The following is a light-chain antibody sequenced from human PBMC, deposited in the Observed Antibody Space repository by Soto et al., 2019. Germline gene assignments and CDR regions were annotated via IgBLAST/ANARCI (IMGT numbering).Light chain of an antibody. V-gene: IGLV2-11*01. CDR1: SSDVGTYNY. J-gene: IGLJ1*01. CDR2: DVS. CDR3: CSYAGSYIFV. Sequence: QSALIQPRSVSGSPGQSVTISCTGTSSDVGTYNYVSWYRQHPGKAPKLMISDVSKRPSGVPDRFSGYKSDNTASLTISGLQAEDEGDYYCCSYAGSYIFVFGTGTKLTVL.